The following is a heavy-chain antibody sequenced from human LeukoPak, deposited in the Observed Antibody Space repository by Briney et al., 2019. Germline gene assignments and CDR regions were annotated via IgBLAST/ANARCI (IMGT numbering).Heavy chain of an antibody. CDR3: ARPLDYGDYL. CDR2: INPNSGGT. V-gene: IGHV1-2*02. J-gene: IGHJ5*02. Sequence: SVNVSFKSSVYTFTGYYMHWVRQAPGQGLEWMGWINPNSGGTNYAQKFQGRVTMTRDTSISTAYMELSRVRSEDTAVYYCARPLDYGDYLWGQGTLITVSS. CDR1: VYTFTGYY. D-gene: IGHD4-17*01.